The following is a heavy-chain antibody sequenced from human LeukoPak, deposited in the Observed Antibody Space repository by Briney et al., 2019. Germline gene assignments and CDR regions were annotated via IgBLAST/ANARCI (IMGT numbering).Heavy chain of an antibody. J-gene: IGHJ5*02. CDR2: IKQDGSEK. D-gene: IGHD2-2*01. CDR3: ARVGCSSTSCYEWFDP. CDR1: GFTFSSYN. Sequence: PGGSLRLSCAASGFTFSSYNMNWVRQAPGKGLEWVANIKQDGSEKYYVDSVKGRFTISRDNAKNSLYLQMNSLRAEDTAVYYCARVGCSSTSCYEWFDPWGQGTLVTVSS. V-gene: IGHV3-7*01.